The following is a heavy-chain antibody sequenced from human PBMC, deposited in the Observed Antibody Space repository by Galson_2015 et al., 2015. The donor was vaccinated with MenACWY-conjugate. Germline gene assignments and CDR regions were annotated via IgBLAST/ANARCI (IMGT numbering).Heavy chain of an antibody. D-gene: IGHD2-15*01. CDR3: TRGNGCYGRFDP. Sequence: SLRLSCADSEFTLCGSWMHWVRHAPGQGVVWVSRINSDGSSTSYAESVKGRFTISRDNAKNTLYLQMNSLGAEDTAVYYCTRGNGCYGRFDPWGQGTLVTVSS. J-gene: IGHJ5*02. V-gene: IGHV3-74*01. CDR2: INSDGSST. CDR1: EFTLCGSW.